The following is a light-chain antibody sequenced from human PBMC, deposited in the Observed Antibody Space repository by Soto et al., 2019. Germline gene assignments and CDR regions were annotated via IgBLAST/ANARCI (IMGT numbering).Light chain of an antibody. CDR3: HQRYSTPRT. J-gene: IGKJ1*01. V-gene: IGKV1-39*01. Sequence: DIQMTQSPSSLSASVGDRVTITCRASQSISSYLNWYQQKPGKAPKLLIYAASSLQSGAPSRVSGSGSGTDFTLTISSLQPEEFAIYYCHQRYSTPRTFGQGTKVKIK. CDR1: QSISSY. CDR2: AAS.